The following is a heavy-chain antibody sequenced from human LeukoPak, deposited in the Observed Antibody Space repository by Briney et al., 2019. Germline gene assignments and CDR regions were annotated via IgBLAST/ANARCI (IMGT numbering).Heavy chain of an antibody. CDR2: ISSSSSYI. Sequence: GGSLRLSFAGSGFPFSRYNMNWFRQAPGKGLERVSSISSSSSYIFYADSVKGRFTISRDNAKNSLYLQMNSLRAEDTAVYYCAKDAQWLVPEGYYYYMDVWGKGTTVTVSS. CDR3: AKDAQWLVPEGYYYYMDV. V-gene: IGHV3-21*01. CDR1: GFPFSRYN. D-gene: IGHD6-19*01. J-gene: IGHJ6*03.